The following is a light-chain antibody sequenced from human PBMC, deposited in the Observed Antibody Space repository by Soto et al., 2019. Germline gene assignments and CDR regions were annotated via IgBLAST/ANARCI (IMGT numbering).Light chain of an antibody. CDR3: QQYFDTPT. J-gene: IGKJ5*01. CDR1: QSVLYTPNNKNY. CDR2: WAS. Sequence: DIVMTQSPDSLAVSLGERATINCKSSQSVLYTPNNKNYLTWYQQRPGQPPKMLIYWASTREYGVPDRFSGGGSGTDFTLTISNLQAEDVAVYYCQQYFDTPTFGQGTRLEI. V-gene: IGKV4-1*01.